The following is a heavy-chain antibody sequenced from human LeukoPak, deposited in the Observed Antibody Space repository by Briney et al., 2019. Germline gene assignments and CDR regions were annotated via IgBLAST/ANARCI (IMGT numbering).Heavy chain of an antibody. D-gene: IGHD6-13*01. V-gene: IGHV4-59*01. Sequence: SETLSLTCTVSGGSISSYCWSWIRQPPGKGLEWIGYIYYSGSTNYNPSLKSRVTISVDTSKNQFSLKLSSVTAADTAVYYCAREHYSSRVFDYWGQGTLVTVSS. J-gene: IGHJ4*02. CDR2: IYYSGST. CDR3: AREHYSSRVFDY. CDR1: GGSISSYC.